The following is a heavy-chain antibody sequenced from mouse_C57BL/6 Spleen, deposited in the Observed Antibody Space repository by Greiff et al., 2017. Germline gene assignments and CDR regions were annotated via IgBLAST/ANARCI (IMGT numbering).Heavy chain of an antibody. J-gene: IGHJ4*01. V-gene: IGHV5-4*01. D-gene: IGHD1-1*01. CDR3: ARDEGSTVVDYYAMDY. CDR1: GFTFSSYA. CDR2: ISDGGSYT. Sequence: EVKLVESGGGLVKPGGSLKLSCAASGFTFSSYAMSWVRQTPEKRLEWVATISDGGSYTYYPDNVKGRFTISRDNAKNNLYLQMSHLKSEDTAMXYCARDEGSTVVDYYAMDYWGQGTSVTVSS.